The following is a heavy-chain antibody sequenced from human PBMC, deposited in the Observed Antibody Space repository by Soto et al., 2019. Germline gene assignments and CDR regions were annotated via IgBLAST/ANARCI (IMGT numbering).Heavy chain of an antibody. D-gene: IGHD3-22*01. CDR3: ARDSGLRPYYYDSSGHFDY. CDR1: GGSISSGDYY. J-gene: IGHJ4*02. CDR2: IYYSGST. Sequence: SETLSLTCTVSGGSISSGDYYWSWIRQPPGKGLEWIGYIYYSGSTYYNPSLKSRVTISVDTSKNQFSLKLSSVTAADTAVYYCARDSGLRPYYYDSSGHFDYWGQGTLVTVSS. V-gene: IGHV4-30-4*01.